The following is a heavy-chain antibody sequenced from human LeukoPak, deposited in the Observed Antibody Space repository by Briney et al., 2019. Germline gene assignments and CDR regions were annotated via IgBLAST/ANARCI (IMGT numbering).Heavy chain of an antibody. V-gene: IGHV4-59*01. Sequence: SETLSFNCTVSGGSISSYYWSWIRQPPGKGLEWIGYIYYSGSTNYNPSLKSRVTISVDTSKNQFSLKLSSVTAADTAVYYCARVEDTAISYFDYWGQGTLVTVSS. CDR1: GGSISSYY. D-gene: IGHD5-18*01. J-gene: IGHJ4*02. CDR3: ARVEDTAISYFDY. CDR2: IYYSGST.